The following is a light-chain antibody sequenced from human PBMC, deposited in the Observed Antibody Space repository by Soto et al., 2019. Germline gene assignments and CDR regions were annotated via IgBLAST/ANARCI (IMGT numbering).Light chain of an antibody. CDR3: QQYNSLWT. CDR2: YAS. J-gene: IGKJ1*01. Sequence: DIQMTQSPSTLSASVGDRVTNTCRASQNISSWLAWYLQKPGKSPKLLIYYASSLESGVPSRFSGSGSGTEFTLTISSLQPDDFATYYCQQYNSLWTFGQGTKVEIK. V-gene: IGKV1-5*01. CDR1: QNISSW.